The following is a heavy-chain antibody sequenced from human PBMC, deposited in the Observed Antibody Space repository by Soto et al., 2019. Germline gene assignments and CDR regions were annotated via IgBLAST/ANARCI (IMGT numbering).Heavy chain of an antibody. V-gene: IGHV1-18*01. J-gene: IGHJ4*02. CDR1: GYTFTSYG. D-gene: IGHD6-6*01. CDR2: ISAHDGNT. Sequence: QVHLVQSGAEVKKPGASVKVSCKASGYTFTSYGITWVRQAPGQGLEWMGWISAHDGNTDYAQKLQGRVIVPRDTSTSPAYMELRSLRSDDTAVYYGARGRDGDYWGQGALVTVSS. CDR3: ARGRDGDY.